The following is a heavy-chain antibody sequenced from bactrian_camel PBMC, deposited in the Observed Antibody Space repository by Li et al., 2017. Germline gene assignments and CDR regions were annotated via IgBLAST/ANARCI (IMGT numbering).Heavy chain of an antibody. V-gene: IGHV3S1*01. Sequence: HVQLVESGGDSVQAGGSLTLTCAASGFTDNNYCLAWFRQAPGKYREGVAAIGTDGSASYNPSVKGRFTISEDNAMNTLYLQMDNLKPEDTAMYFCAAERRKYDGSWFCSGQYDDWGQGTQVTVS. CDR2: IGTDGSA. J-gene: IGHJ4*01. CDR3: AAERRKYDGSWFCSGQYDD. CDR1: GFTDNNYC. D-gene: IGHD6*01.